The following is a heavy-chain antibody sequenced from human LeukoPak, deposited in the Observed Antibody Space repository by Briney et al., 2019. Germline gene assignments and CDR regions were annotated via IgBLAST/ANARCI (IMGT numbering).Heavy chain of an antibody. J-gene: IGHJ4*02. D-gene: IGHD2/OR15-2a*01. Sequence: PGGSLRLSCAASRFTFSSYGMHWVRQAPGKGLEWVAVIWYDGSNKYYADSVKGRFTISRDNSKNTLYLQMNSLRAEDTAVYYFASESFVGQYCFDYWGQGTPVTVSS. CDR2: IWYDGSNK. CDR3: ASESFVGQYCFDY. CDR1: RFTFSSYG. V-gene: IGHV3-33*01.